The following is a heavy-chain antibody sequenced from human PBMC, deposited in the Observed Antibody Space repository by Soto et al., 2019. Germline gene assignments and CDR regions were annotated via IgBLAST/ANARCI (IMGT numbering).Heavy chain of an antibody. Sequence: LSQTLSLTCAISGDSVSSNSAAWNWIRQSPSRGLEWLGRTYYRPKWYNDYAVSVKSRITINPDTSKNQFSLQLNSVTPEDTAVYYCARDRGAVAGLYYYYGMDVWGQGTTVTVSS. CDR3: ARDRGAVAGLYYYYGMDV. D-gene: IGHD6-19*01. V-gene: IGHV6-1*01. CDR2: TYYRPKWYN. CDR1: GDSVSSNSAA. J-gene: IGHJ6*02.